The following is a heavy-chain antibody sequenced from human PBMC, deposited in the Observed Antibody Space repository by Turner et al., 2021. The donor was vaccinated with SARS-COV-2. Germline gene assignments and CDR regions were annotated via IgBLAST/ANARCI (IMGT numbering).Heavy chain of an antibody. J-gene: IGHJ3*02. CDR1: AFTFSSYW. V-gene: IGHV3-7*01. CDR2: IKQDGSER. Sequence: EVQLVESGGGLVQPGGSLRLSCAASAFTFSSYWMTWVRQDPGKGLEWVANIKQDGSERYYVDSVKGRFTISRDNAKNSLYLQMNSLRAEDTAVYYCARVYSSSSGRNAFDIWGQGTMVTVSS. D-gene: IGHD6-6*01. CDR3: ARVYSSSSGRNAFDI.